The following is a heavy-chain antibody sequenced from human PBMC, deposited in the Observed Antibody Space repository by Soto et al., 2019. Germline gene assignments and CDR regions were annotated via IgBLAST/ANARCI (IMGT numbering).Heavy chain of an antibody. Sequence: PGGSLRLSCAASGFTFSINWMHWVRQAPGKGLVWVSRINGDGTSTGYADSVKGRFTISRDNAKNTLYLQMNSLRAEDTAVYYYASIPPSAVGATSEADYWGQGTLVTVSS. D-gene: IGHD1-26*01. J-gene: IGHJ4*02. CDR2: INGDGTST. CDR1: GFTFSINW. V-gene: IGHV3-74*01. CDR3: ASIPPSAVGATSEADY.